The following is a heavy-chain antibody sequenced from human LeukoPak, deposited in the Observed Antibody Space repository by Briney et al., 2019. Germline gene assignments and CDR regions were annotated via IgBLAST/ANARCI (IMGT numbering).Heavy chain of an antibody. Sequence: PGGSLILSCAASGFTFSTYGMHWVRQAPGKGLEWVAVITYDGSNKYYADSVKGRFTISRENSKNTLHLQMNSLRAEDTAVYYCAKDHYYYGSGIYFMHYFDYWGQGTLVTVSS. J-gene: IGHJ4*02. CDR3: AKDHYYYGSGIYFMHYFDY. CDR2: ITYDGSNK. D-gene: IGHD3-10*01. CDR1: GFTFSTYG. V-gene: IGHV3-30*18.